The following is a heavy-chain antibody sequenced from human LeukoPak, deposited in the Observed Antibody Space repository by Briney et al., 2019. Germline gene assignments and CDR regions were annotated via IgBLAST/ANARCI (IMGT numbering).Heavy chain of an antibody. Sequence: ASVKVSCKASGYTFTSYDINWVRQATGQGLEWMGWMNPNSGNTGYAQKFQGRVTITRNTSISTAYMELSSLRSEDTAVYYCARGGGSSTADAFDIWGQGTMVTVPS. CDR2: MNPNSGNT. J-gene: IGHJ3*02. CDR3: ARGGGSSTADAFDI. CDR1: GYTFTSYD. V-gene: IGHV1-8*03. D-gene: IGHD2-2*01.